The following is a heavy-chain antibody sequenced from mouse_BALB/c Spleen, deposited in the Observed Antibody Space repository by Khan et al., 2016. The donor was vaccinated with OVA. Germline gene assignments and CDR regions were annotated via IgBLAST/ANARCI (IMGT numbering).Heavy chain of an antibody. J-gene: IGHJ4*01. CDR3: ARAYYRYDGYYAMDD. CDR2: IWGGGGT. Sequence: QVQLKQSGPGLVAPSQSLSLTCTVSGFSLSRYNIHWVRQPPGKGLEWLGMIWGGGGTDYNSTLKSRLSISKDNSKSHVFLKMNSLQTDDTAMYYCARAYYRYDGYYAMDDWGEGTTVTVSS. D-gene: IGHD2-14*01. V-gene: IGHV2-6-4*01. CDR1: GFSLSRYN.